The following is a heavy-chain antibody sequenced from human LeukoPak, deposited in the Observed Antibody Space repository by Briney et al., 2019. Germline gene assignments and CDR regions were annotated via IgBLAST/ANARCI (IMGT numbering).Heavy chain of an antibody. CDR2: IYYSGST. CDR3: ARGPSLTGIAAAGYDY. CDR1: GGSISSYY. Sequence: SETLSLTCAVYGGSISSYYRSWIRQPPGKGLEWIGYIYYSGSTNYNPSLKSRVTISVDTSKNQFSLKLSSVTAADTAVYYCARGPSLTGIAAAGYDYWGQGTLVTVSS. J-gene: IGHJ4*02. V-gene: IGHV4-59*01. D-gene: IGHD6-13*01.